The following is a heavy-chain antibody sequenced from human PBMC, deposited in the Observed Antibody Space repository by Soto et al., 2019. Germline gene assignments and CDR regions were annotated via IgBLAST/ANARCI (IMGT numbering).Heavy chain of an antibody. Sequence: PGESLKISCKGSGYSFTSYWIGWVRQMPGKGLEWMGIIYPGDSDTRYSPSFQGQVTISADKSISTAYLQWSSLKASDTAMYYCARHPSLYSGYDHFDYWGQGTLVTVSS. J-gene: IGHJ4*02. V-gene: IGHV5-51*01. D-gene: IGHD5-12*01. CDR3: ARHPSLYSGYDHFDY. CDR2: IYPGDSDT. CDR1: GYSFTSYW.